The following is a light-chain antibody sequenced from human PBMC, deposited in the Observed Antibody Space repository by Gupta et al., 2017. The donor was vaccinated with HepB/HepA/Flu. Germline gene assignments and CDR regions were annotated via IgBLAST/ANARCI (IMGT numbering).Light chain of an antibody. CDR1: QGVGGH. J-gene: IGKJ5*01. CDR2: EIS. V-gene: IGKV1-9*01. CDR3: QQLNSYPIT. Sequence: DIQLTQSPSFLSTSVGDRVTITCRASQGVGGHLAWYQQRPGKAPNLLIYEISILQSGVPSRFSGSGSGTEFTLTISSLQPEDFATYYCQQLNSYPITFAQGTRMDIK.